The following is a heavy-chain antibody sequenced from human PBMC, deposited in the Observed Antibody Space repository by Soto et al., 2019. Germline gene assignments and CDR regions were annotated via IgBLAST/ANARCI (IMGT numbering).Heavy chain of an antibody. CDR2: IYYSGST. CDR3: ARRVQANGVITQDNWLAP. Sequence: SETLSLTCTVSGCSISSGDYYWSRIRQPPRKGLEWIGYIYYSGSTYYNPSLKSRVTISVDTSKNQFSLRLSSVTAADTAVYYCARRVQANGVITQDNWLAPWGQGTRVT. CDR1: GCSISSGDYY. J-gene: IGHJ5*02. V-gene: IGHV4-30-4*01. D-gene: IGHD3-10*01.